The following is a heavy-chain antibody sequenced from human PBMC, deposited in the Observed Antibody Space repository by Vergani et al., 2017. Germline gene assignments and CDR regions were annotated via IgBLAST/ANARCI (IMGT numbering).Heavy chain of an antibody. CDR1: GGTFSSYA. J-gene: IGHJ4*02. D-gene: IGHD1-26*01. CDR3: ARVYGLPVTHGASFDY. V-gene: IGHV1-69*06. CDR2: IIPIFGTA. Sequence: QVQLVQSGAEVKKPGSSVKVSCKASGGTFSSYAISWVRQAPGQGLEWMGGIIPIFGTANYAQKFQGRVTITADKSTSTAYMELCSLRSEDTAVYYCARVYGLPVTHGASFDYWGQGTLVTVSS.